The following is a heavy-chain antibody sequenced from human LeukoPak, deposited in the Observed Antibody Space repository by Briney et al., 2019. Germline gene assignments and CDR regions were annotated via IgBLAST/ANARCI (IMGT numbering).Heavy chain of an antibody. CDR1: GFTFSSYA. Sequence: GGSLRLSCAASGFTFSSYAVSWVRQAPGKGLEWVSAISGSGGSTYYADSVKGRFTISRDNSKNTLYLQMNSLRAEDTAVYYCATDVGVYDSPRDVYWGQGTLVTVSS. CDR2: ISGSGGST. J-gene: IGHJ4*02. CDR3: ATDVGVYDSPRDVY. D-gene: IGHD3-22*01. V-gene: IGHV3-23*01.